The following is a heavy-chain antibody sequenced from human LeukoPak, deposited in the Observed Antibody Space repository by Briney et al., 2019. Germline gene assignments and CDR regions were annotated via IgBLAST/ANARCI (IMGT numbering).Heavy chain of an antibody. V-gene: IGHV1-18*01. Sequence: ASVKVSCKASGCTFTSYGISWVRQAPGQGLEWMGWISAYNGNTNYAQKLQGRVTMTTDTPTSTAYMELRSLRSDDTAVYYCAREEVGASNLGYWGQGTLVTVSS. CDR2: ISAYNGNT. D-gene: IGHD1-26*01. CDR1: GCTFTSYG. J-gene: IGHJ4*02. CDR3: AREEVGASNLGY.